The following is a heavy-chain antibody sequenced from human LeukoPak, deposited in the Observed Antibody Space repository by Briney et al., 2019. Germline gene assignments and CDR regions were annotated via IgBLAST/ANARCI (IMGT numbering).Heavy chain of an antibody. V-gene: IGHV1-69*04. CDR3: ARVRGNYYYDSSGYYEDYYYGMDV. D-gene: IGHD3-22*01. J-gene: IGHJ6*02. CDR1: GGTFSSYA. CDR2: IIPILGIA. Sequence: SVKVSCKASGGTFSSYAISWVRQAPGQGLEWMGRIIPILGIANYAQKFQGRVTIAADKSTSTAYMELSSLRSEDTAVYYCARVRGNYYYDSSGYYEDYYYGMDVWGQGTTVTVSS.